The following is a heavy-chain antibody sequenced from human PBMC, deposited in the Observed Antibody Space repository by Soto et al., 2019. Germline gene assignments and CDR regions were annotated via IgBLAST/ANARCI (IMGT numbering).Heavy chain of an antibody. V-gene: IGHV3-9*01. CDR3: VKDSYADFHRVLSTAEYFFDY. CDR1: GFTFDDYA. Sequence: SLRLSCTASGFTFDDYAMHWVRQAPGRGLEWVSGITWNSGNIAYADSVKGQFTIARDDDNNSLYLQMNSLRPEDTALYYCVKDSYADFHRVLSTAEYFFDYWGHGTLVTVSS. CDR2: ITWNSGNI. J-gene: IGHJ4*01. D-gene: IGHD2-15*01.